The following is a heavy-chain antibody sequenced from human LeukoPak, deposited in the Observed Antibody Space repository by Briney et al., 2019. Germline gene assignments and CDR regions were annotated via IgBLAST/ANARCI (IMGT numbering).Heavy chain of an antibody. CDR2: ITTDGSGT. J-gene: IGHJ4*02. CDR3: AKESIVVVPAALDY. D-gene: IGHD2-2*01. V-gene: IGHV3-74*01. CDR1: GFTFGRYW. Sequence: PGGSLRLSCADSGFTFGRYWMHWVRQASGKGLVWVSHITTDGSGTSYADSVKGRFTISRDNAKNTLYLQMNSLRAEDTAVYYCAKESIVVVPAALDYWGQGTLVTVSS.